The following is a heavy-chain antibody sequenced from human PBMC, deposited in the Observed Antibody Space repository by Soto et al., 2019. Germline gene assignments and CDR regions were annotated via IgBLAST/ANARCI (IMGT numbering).Heavy chain of an antibody. J-gene: IGHJ4*02. D-gene: IGHD3-10*01. V-gene: IGHV3-53*01. CDR3: ARVGLGLWFGEYQDY. Sequence: EVQLVESGGGLIQPGGSLRLSCAASGFTVSSNYMSWVRQAPGKGLEWVSVIYSGGSTYYADSVKGRFTISRDNSKNTLYRQMNSLRAEDTAVYYCARVGLGLWFGEYQDYWVQGTLVTVSS. CDR1: GFTVSSNY. CDR2: IYSGGST.